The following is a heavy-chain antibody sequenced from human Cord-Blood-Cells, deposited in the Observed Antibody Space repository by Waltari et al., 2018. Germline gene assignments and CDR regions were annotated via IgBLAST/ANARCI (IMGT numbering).Heavy chain of an antibody. CDR3: ATPRPLPHDDAFDI. CDR1: GGTFSSYA. CDR2: IIPIFGTA. Sequence: QVQLVQSGAEVKKPGSSVKVSCKASGGTFSSYAVSWVRHAPGQGLEWMGGIIPIFGTANYAQKFQGRVTITADKSTSTAYMELSSLRSEDTAVYYCATPRPLPHDDAFDIWGQGTMVTVSS. J-gene: IGHJ3*02. V-gene: IGHV1-69*06.